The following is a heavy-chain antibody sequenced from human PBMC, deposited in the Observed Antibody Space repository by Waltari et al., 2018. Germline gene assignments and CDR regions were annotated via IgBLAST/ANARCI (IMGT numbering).Heavy chain of an antibody. CDR3: AKALRFLEWLLLD. D-gene: IGHD3-3*01. V-gene: IGHV3-30*02. CDR1: GFTFSSYG. Sequence: QVQLVESGGGVVQPGGSLRLSCAASGFTFSSYGMPWVSQAPGKGLEWVAFIRYDGSNKYYADSVKGRFTISRDNSKNTLYLQMNSLRAEDTAVYYCAKALRFLEWLLLDWGQGTLVTVSS. CDR2: IRYDGSNK. J-gene: IGHJ4*02.